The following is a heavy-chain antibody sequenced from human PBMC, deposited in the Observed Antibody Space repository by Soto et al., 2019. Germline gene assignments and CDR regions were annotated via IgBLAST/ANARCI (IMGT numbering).Heavy chain of an antibody. J-gene: IGHJ6*02. V-gene: IGHV4-30-4*01. CDR2: IYYSGST. CDR1: GGSISSGDYY. CDR3: ARDNILGILYGGMDV. D-gene: IGHD3-3*01. Sequence: QVQLQESGPGLVKPSQTLSLTCTVSGGSISSGDYYWSWIRQPPGKGLEWIGYIYYSGSTYYNPSLKSSVTISVDTSKNQFSLNLSSVTAADTAVYYYARDNILGILYGGMDVWGQGTTVTVSS.